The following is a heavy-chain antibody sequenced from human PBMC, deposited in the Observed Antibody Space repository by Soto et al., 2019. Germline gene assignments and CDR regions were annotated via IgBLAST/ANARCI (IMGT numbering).Heavy chain of an antibody. Sequence: SETLSLTCTVSGGSLSPHYWSWIRQPPGKALEWIGYIYYSGTTKSNPSLESRIAMSVDTSRNQFSLKLRSVTAADTAVYYCASQHYYDSSGYYVVYWGQGTLVTVSS. D-gene: IGHD3-22*01. J-gene: IGHJ4*02. CDR1: GGSLSPHY. V-gene: IGHV4-59*11. CDR3: ASQHYYDSSGYYVVY. CDR2: IYYSGTT.